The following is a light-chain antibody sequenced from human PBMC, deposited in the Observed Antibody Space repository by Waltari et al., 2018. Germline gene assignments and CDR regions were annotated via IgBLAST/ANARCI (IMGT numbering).Light chain of an antibody. J-gene: IGLJ1*01. CDR1: SSDVGGYNY. Sequence: QSALTQPASVSGAPGQSITIPCTCTSSDVGGYNYVSWYQQHPGKAPKLMIYDVSKRPSGVSNRFSGSKSGNTASLTISGLQAEDEADYYCCSYAGSSTYVFGTGTKVTVL. CDR2: DVS. CDR3: CSYAGSSTYV. V-gene: IGLV2-23*02.